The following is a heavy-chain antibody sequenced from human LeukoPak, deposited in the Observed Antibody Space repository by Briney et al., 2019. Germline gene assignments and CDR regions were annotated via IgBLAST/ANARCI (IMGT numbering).Heavy chain of an antibody. CDR1: GFTFSTYG. CDR3: ARDLPPGSTGWYLEY. V-gene: IGHV3-48*02. Sequence: GGSLRLSCAASGFTFSTYGMNWVRQAPGKGLEWVSYISSSSSAIYYADSVKGRFTISRDNAKNALYLQMNSLRDEDTAVYYCARDLPPGSTGWYLEYWGQGTLVTVSS. CDR2: ISSSSSAI. D-gene: IGHD2-2*01. J-gene: IGHJ4*02.